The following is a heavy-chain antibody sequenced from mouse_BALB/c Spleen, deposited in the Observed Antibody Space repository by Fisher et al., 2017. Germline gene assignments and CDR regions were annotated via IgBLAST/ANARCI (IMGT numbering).Heavy chain of an antibody. J-gene: IGHJ4*01. Sequence: RFTISRDNAKNTLYLQMSSLRSEDTAMYYCARKEGLRRAMDYWGQGTSVTVSS. CDR3: ARKEGLRRAMDY. D-gene: IGHD2-2*01. V-gene: IGHV5-9*04.